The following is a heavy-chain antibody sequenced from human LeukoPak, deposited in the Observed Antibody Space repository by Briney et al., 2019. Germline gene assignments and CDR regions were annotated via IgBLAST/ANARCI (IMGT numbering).Heavy chain of an antibody. D-gene: IGHD1-7*01. CDR3: ARARYNWNSEEWFDP. J-gene: IGHJ5*02. V-gene: IGHV4-4*02. Sequence: SGTLSLTCAVSGGSISSSNWWSWVRQPPGKGLEWIGEIYHSGSTNYNPSLKSRVTISVDKSKNQFSLKLSSVTAADTAVYYCARARYNWNSEEWFDPWGQGTLVTVSS. CDR2: IYHSGST. CDR1: GGSISSSNW.